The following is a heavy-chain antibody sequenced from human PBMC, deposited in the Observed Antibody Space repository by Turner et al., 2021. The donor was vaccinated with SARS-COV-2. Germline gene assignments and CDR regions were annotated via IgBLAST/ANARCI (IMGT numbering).Heavy chain of an antibody. D-gene: IGHD6-13*01. CDR3: ARHWEVAEADYLAQFDN. J-gene: IGHJ5*02. CDR2: MNYSGNN. Sequence: QLPLPESGPGPVKPSDTLSPPCPVPGCSIGSCSQYWGWIRNPPGKGREWIGSMNYSGNNYCNPYHKPRVNISVDTSKNKFNKKLSPVTAADTAVYYCARHWEVAEADYLAQFDNWGQGTLVTVSS. CDR1: GCSIGSCSQY. V-gene: IGHV4-39*01.